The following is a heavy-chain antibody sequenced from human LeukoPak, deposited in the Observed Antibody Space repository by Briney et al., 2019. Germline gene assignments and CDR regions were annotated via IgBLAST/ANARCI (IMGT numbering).Heavy chain of an antibody. V-gene: IGHV3-23*01. J-gene: IGHJ6*02. CDR2: ISSNGGST. D-gene: IGHD3-3*01. CDR1: GFTFSTYA. Sequence: GGSLRLSCVASGFTFSTYAMSWVRQAPGKGLEWVSHISSNGGSTYYADSVKGRFTISRDNAKNTLYLQMNSLRAEDTAVYYCAGVRDYYYGMDVWGQGTTVTVSS. CDR3: AGVRDYYYGMDV.